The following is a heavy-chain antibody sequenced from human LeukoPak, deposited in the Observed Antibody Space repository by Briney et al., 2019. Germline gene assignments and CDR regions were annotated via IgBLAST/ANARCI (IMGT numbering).Heavy chain of an antibody. V-gene: IGHV3-11*01. D-gene: IGHD1-1*01. CDR2: ISSSGSTI. Sequence: GGSLRLSCAASGFTFSDYYMSWIRQAPRKGLEWVSYISSSGSTIYYADSVKGRFTISRDNAKNSLYLQMNSLRAEDTAVYYCARVKQLERLYYYYYMDVWGKGTTVTVSS. J-gene: IGHJ6*03. CDR3: ARVKQLERLYYYYYMDV. CDR1: GFTFSDYY.